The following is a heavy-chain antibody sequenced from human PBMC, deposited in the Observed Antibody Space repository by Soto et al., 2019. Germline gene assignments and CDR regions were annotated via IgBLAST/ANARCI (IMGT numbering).Heavy chain of an antibody. D-gene: IGHD3-10*01. CDR2: TIPVFNTA. J-gene: IGHJ3*02. CDR1: GGTLRDHG. CDR3: ARGVYGSGNYYTGPSAFDI. V-gene: IGHV1-69*06. Sequence: ASVKVSCKASGGTLRDHGVDWLRQAPGQGLEWMGGTIPVFNTAKYAQKFQGRVTVTADKFTNIAYMELSSLRSEDTAFYFCARGVYGSGNYYTGPSAFDIWGQGTMVTVSS.